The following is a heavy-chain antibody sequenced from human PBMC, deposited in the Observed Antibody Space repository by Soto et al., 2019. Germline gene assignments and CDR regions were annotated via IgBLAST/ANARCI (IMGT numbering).Heavy chain of an antibody. V-gene: IGHV4-59*01. CDR1: GVSISSYY. CDR2: ISNSGST. J-gene: IGHJ5*02. D-gene: IGHD2-15*01. CDR3: ARVLVGAGPNDWFDP. Sequence: QVQLQESRPGLVKPSETLSLTCSVSGVSISSYYWSWIRQTPGMALECIAYISNSGSTNYNPSLNSRVTISVDTSKNQLSLRLNSVIAADSGVYYCARVLVGAGPNDWFDPWGQGALVTVSS.